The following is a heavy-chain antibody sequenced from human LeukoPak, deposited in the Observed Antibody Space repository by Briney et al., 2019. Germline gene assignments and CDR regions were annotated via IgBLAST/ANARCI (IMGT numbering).Heavy chain of an antibody. CDR1: GFTFSSYW. Sequence: GGSLRLSCAASGFTFSSYWMAWVRQAPGKGLEWVANIKDHGSEKYYVDSVKGRFTISRDNAKNSLYLQLNSLSAEDTAVYYCARDSYYYYYFYMDVWGKGTTVTVSS. CDR3: ARDSYYYYYFYMDV. CDR2: IKDHGSEK. V-gene: IGHV3-7*01. J-gene: IGHJ6*03.